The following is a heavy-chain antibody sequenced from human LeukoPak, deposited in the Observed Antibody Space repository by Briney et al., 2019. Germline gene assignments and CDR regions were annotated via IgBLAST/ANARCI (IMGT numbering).Heavy chain of an antibody. J-gene: IGHJ6*02. CDR1: GYTFTSYG. D-gene: IGHD6-13*01. V-gene: IGHV1-18*01. Sequence: ASVKVSCKASGYTFTSYGISWVRQAPGQGLEWMGWISAYNGNTNYAQKLQGRVTMTTDTSTSTAYMELRSLRSDDTAVYYCARDGIAAAGTPYYYYGMDVWGQGTTVTVSS. CDR3: ARDGIAAAGTPYYYYGMDV. CDR2: ISAYNGNT.